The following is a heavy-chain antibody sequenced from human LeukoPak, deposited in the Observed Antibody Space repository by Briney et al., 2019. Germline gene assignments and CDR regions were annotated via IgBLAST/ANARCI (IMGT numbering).Heavy chain of an antibody. J-gene: IGHJ4*02. D-gene: IGHD5-18*01. CDR1: GYSFTSYW. CDR3: ASGQGGIQLSFPPFDY. V-gene: IGHV5-51*01. Sequence: GESLKISCKGSGYSFTSYWIGWVRQMPGKGLEWMGIIYPGDSDTRYSPSFQGQVTISADKSISTAYPQWSSLKASDTAMYYCASGQGGIQLSFPPFDYWGQGTLVTVSS. CDR2: IYPGDSDT.